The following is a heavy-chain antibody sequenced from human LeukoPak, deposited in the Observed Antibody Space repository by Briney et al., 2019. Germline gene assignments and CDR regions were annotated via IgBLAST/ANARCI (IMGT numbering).Heavy chain of an antibody. V-gene: IGHV3-74*01. Sequence: GGSLRLSCAASGFTFSNYWMHWVRQVPGKGLVWVSRINTDGSDTTYADSVRGRFTISRDNAKNTVYLQMNSLRVEDTAVYYCARQKRDHYYGSGSYSPWGQGTLVTVSS. J-gene: IGHJ5*02. D-gene: IGHD3-10*01. CDR1: GFTFSNYW. CDR3: ARQKRDHYYGSGSYSP. CDR2: INTDGSDT.